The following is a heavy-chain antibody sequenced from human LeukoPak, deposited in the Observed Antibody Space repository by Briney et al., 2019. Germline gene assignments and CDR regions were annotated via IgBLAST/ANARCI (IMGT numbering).Heavy chain of an antibody. V-gene: IGHV4-4*02. D-gene: IGHD1-1*01. CDR1: GGSLSSNNW. CDR2: IYHSGSP. J-gene: IGHJ4*02. Sequence: SGTLSLTCAVSGGSLSSNNWWGWVRQPPGRGLERIGEIYHSGSPNYNPSLKSRVTISVDKSRNHFSLNLSSVTAADTAVYYCARVNINNWHSCDYWGQGTLVTVSS. CDR3: ARVNINNWHSCDY.